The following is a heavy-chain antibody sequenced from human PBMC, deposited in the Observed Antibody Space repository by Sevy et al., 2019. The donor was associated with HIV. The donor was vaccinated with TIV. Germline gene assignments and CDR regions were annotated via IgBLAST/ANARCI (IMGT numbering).Heavy chain of an antibody. CDR1: GFTFSTYS. D-gene: IGHD2-15*01. V-gene: IGHV3-21*01. CDR3: ARVGRDVRKEGDY. Sequence: GGSLRLSCAASGFTFSTYSMNWVRQAPGKGLEWVSCISSSSRYIYYADSLKGRFTVSRDNAKNSLYLQMNSLRAEDTAVYYCARVGRDVRKEGDYWGQGTLVTVS. CDR2: ISSSSRYI. J-gene: IGHJ4*02.